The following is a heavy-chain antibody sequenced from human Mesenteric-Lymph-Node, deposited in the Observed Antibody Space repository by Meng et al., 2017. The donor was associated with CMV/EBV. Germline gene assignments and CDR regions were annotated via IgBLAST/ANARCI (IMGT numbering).Heavy chain of an antibody. J-gene: IGHJ6*02. Sequence: SETLSLTCAVYGGSFSGYYWSWIRQPPGKGLEWIGEINHSGSTNYNPSLKSRVTISVDTSKNQFSLKLSSVTAAYTAVYYCASVCSSTSCYYYYGMDVWGQGTTVTVSS. CDR2: INHSGST. D-gene: IGHD2-2*01. CDR3: ASVCSSTSCYYYYGMDV. V-gene: IGHV4-34*01. CDR1: GGSFSGYY.